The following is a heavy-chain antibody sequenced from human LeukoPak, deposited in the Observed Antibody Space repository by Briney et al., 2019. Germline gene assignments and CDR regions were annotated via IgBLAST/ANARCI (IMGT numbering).Heavy chain of an antibody. CDR3: ALGVSGAGAFDI. CDR2: IIPIFGTA. CDR1: GGTFSSCA. J-gene: IGHJ3*02. D-gene: IGHD2-8*02. V-gene: IGHV1-69*01. Sequence: SVKVSCKASGGTFSSCAISWVRQAPGQGLEWMGGIIPIFGTANYAQKFQGRVTITADESTSTAYMELSSLRSEDTAVYYCALGVSGAGAFDIWGQGTMVTVSS.